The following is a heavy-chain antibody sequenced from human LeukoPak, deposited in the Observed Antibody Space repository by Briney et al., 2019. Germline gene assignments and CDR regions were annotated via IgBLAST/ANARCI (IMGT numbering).Heavy chain of an antibody. CDR3: ARDFSVYDVPTF. V-gene: IGHV3-7*01. D-gene: IGHD2/OR15-2a*01. J-gene: IGHJ4*02. CDR2: IKKDGRRN. CDR1: GFTFSSDW. Sequence: GGSLRLSCAASGFTFSSDWMSWFRRPPWRGLRWGATIKKDGRRNYYVASVKGRFTISVDKPKKQCYLKMNSLRAADTAVYDCARDFSVYDVPTFWGQGTLVTVSS.